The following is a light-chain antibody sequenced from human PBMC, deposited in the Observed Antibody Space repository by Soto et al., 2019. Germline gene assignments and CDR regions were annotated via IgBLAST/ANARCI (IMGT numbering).Light chain of an antibody. V-gene: IGKV3-15*01. J-gene: IGKJ1*01. CDR1: QSVSSN. Sequence: EIVMTQSPATLSVSPGERATLSCRASQSVSSNFAWYQQKPGQAPRLLIYGASTRATGIPARFSGSGSGTEFTLTSSSLQSEDCAVYYGQQYNNWSPWTFGQGTKVEIK. CDR2: GAS. CDR3: QQYNNWSPWT.